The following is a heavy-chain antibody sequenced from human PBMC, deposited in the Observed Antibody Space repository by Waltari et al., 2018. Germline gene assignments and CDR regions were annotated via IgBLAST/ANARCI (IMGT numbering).Heavy chain of an antibody. D-gene: IGHD2-2*01. CDR1: GFQFEDYA. CDR2: IKWNSGSI. V-gene: IGHV3-9*01. Sequence: EVQLVESGGGLVQPGRSLRLSCAASGFQFEDYAMHWVRQSQGKGLGWVSGIKWNSGSIAYADSVKGRFTISRDNTKNSLYLEMNSLKTDDTAFYFCAKDARGGTSVHDGYYFDSWGQGIRVTVSS. CDR3: AKDARGGTSVHDGYYFDS. J-gene: IGHJ4*02.